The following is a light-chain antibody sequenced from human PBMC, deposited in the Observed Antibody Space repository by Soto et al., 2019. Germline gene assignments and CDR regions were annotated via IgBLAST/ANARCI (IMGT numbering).Light chain of an antibody. Sequence: QSALTQPPSASGSLGQTGTISCTGTSSDVGGYNYVSWHQQHPGKAPNVMIYEVTKRPPGVPDRFSGSKSGNTASLTVSGLQAEDEADYYCSSFAGGGNPVLLGGGTKLTVL. J-gene: IGLJ2*01. V-gene: IGLV2-8*01. CDR1: SSDVGGYNY. CDR3: SSFAGGGNPVL. CDR2: EVT.